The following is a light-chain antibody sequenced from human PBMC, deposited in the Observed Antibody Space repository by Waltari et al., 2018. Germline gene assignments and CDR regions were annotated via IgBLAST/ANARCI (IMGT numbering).Light chain of an antibody. J-gene: IGLJ2*01. CDR2: DVS. CDR1: SNDVGGYNS. CDR3: SSQSSNNVVL. Sequence: QSALTQPASVSGSPGQSVTIFCTGTSNDVGGYNSVSWYQEHPGQAPRVIIYDVSDPPAGVSDCFSGSKSGNTASLTISGLQAEDEADYYCSSQSSNNVVLFGGGTKLTVL. V-gene: IGLV2-14*01.